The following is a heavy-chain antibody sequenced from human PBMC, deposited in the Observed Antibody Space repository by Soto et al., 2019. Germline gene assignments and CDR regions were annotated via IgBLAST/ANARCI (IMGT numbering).Heavy chain of an antibody. J-gene: IGHJ6*02. Sequence: EVQLLESGGGLVQPGGSLRLSCAASGFTISSYAMNWVRQAPGKGLEWVSAISGSGGGTYYADSVKGRFTISGDNSKNTLYLQMNSLRAEDTATYYCAKDRLSRRDYSYGMDVWGQGTTVTVSS. D-gene: IGHD2-2*01. CDR2: ISGSGGGT. CDR1: GFTISSYA. CDR3: AKDRLSRRDYSYGMDV. V-gene: IGHV3-23*01.